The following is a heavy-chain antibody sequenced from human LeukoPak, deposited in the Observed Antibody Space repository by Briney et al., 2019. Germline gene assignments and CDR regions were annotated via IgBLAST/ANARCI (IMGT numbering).Heavy chain of an antibody. V-gene: IGHV3-23*01. CDR3: AQDIVVVPAAMAGGDFDY. J-gene: IGHJ4*02. Sequence: PGGSLRLSCAASGFTFSTYAMNWVRQAPGKGLEWVSAISGSGGSTYYADSVKGRFTISRDNSKNTLYLQMNSLRAEDTAVYYCAQDIVVVPAAMAGGDFDYWGQGTLVTVSS. D-gene: IGHD2-2*01. CDR1: GFTFSTYA. CDR2: ISGSGGST.